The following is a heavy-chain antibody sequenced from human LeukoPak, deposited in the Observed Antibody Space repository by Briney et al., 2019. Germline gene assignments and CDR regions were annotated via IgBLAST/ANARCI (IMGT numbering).Heavy chain of an antibody. CDR2: ISGSGDNT. CDR3: AKGSYYDSSGSFYFDY. J-gene: IGHJ4*02. CDR1: GFTFSSYA. D-gene: IGHD3-22*01. V-gene: IGHV3-23*01. Sequence: GGSLRLSCAASGFTFSSYAMSWVRQAPGKGLEWVSGISGSGDNTYYADSVKGRFTISRDSSKNTLYVQVNSLGTEDTAVYYCAKGSYYDSSGSFYFDYWGQGTLVTVSS.